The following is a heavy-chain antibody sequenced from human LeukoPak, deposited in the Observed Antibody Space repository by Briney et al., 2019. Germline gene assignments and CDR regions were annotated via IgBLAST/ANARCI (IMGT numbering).Heavy chain of an antibody. CDR2: IYYSGST. Sequence: PSETLSLTCTVSGGSISSSSYYWSWLRQPPGKGLEWIGYIYYSGSTSYNPSLKSRVTISVDTSKKQFSLKLSSVTAADTAFYYCARYIVSYPHDAFDIWGQGTMVTVSS. J-gene: IGHJ3*02. CDR1: GGSISSSSYY. CDR3: ARYIVSYPHDAFDI. D-gene: IGHD1-26*01. V-gene: IGHV4-61*01.